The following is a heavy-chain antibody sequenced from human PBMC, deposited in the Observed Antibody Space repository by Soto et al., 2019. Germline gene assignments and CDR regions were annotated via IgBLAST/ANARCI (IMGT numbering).Heavy chain of an antibody. CDR1: GFTFSSYG. Sequence: AGSLRLSCAASGFTFSSYGMHWVRQAPGKGLEWMAVISHDGTKKYYVDSVKGRFTISRDNSKNTLYLQMNSLRAEDTALYSCAKGSDTSGYYQLDYWGQGTLVTVSS. J-gene: IGHJ4*02. D-gene: IGHD3-22*01. V-gene: IGHV3-30*18. CDR2: ISHDGTKK. CDR3: AKGSDTSGYYQLDY.